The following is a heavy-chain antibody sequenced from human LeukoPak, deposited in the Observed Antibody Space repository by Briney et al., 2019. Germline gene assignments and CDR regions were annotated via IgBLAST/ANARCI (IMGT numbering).Heavy chain of an antibody. J-gene: IGHJ6*04. CDR2: INHGGST. V-gene: IGHV4-34*01. CDR3: AITHYDILTGYHKNV. Sequence: PSETLSLTCAVYGGSFSGYYWSWIRQPPGKGLEWIGEINHGGSTNSNPSLKSRVTISVDTSKKHVSLTLSSVTAADTAVYFCAITHYDILTGYHKNVWGKGTTVTISA. CDR1: GGSFSGYY. D-gene: IGHD3-9*01.